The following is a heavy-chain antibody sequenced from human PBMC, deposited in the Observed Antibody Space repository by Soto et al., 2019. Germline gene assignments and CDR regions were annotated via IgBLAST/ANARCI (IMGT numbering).Heavy chain of an antibody. V-gene: IGHV4-4*02. J-gene: IGHJ2*01. CDR2: IYHSGST. CDR3: AGYMVRGVIITRYFDL. Sequence: QVQLQEPGPGLVKPSGTLSLTCAVSGGSISSSNWWSWVRQPPGKGLEWIGEIYHSGSTNYNPSLKSRVTIAVGKSKSQFCRELGSVIAADTAVYYCAGYMVRGVIITRYFDLWGRGTLVTVSS. CDR1: GGSISSSNW. D-gene: IGHD3-10*01.